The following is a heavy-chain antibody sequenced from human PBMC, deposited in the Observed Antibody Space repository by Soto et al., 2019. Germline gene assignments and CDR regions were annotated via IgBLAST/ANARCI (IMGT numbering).Heavy chain of an antibody. J-gene: IGHJ6*02. V-gene: IGHV1-18*01. Sequence: ASVKVSCKASGYIFSNYGTTWVRQAPGQGLEWLGWISAYNHNTDSAQRLQGRVTFTTDTSTSTAYMELRGLTSDDTGVYYCGRGDPIFGVANGVDVWGQGTTVTVSS. D-gene: IGHD3-3*01. CDR3: GRGDPIFGVANGVDV. CDR2: ISAYNHNT. CDR1: GYIFSNYG.